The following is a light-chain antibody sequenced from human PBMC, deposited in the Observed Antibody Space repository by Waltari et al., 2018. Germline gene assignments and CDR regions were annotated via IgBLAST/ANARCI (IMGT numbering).Light chain of an antibody. Sequence: QSALTQPAHVAGSPGQSITIPCPGHSSYDRRYNLVPWYQQPPVKAPKLMIDEGNKRPSGVSNCFSGSKSGNTASLTISGLQAEDEAHSFSYSYAGGTTGVFGTGNKVTVL. CDR3: YSYAGGTTGV. V-gene: IGLV2-23*01. J-gene: IGLJ1*01. CDR2: EGN. CDR1: SSYDRRYNL.